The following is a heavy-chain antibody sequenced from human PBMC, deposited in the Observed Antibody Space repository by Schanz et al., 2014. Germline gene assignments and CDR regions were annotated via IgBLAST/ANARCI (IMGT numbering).Heavy chain of an antibody. D-gene: IGHD2-2*01. CDR3: ARGTMPGTFDI. Sequence: QVQLVQSGAEVKKPGASVKVSCRASGYPFTSDDITWVRQAPGQGLEWMGRIVPIAGITNYAQRFQGRVTITADKSSDTAYMELSSLRSEDTALYYCARGTMPGTFDIWGQGTMVTVSS. CDR1: GYPFTSDD. J-gene: IGHJ3*02. V-gene: IGHV1-69*09. CDR2: IVPIAGIT.